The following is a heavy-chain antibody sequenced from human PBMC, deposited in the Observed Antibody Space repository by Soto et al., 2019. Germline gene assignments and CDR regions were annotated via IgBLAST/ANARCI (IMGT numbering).Heavy chain of an antibody. CDR2: ISAYNGNT. CDR3: ARVVTEYYYYGMDV. Sequence: RASVKVSCKASGYTFTSYGISWVRQAPGQGLEWMGWISAYNGNTNYAQKLQGRVTMTTDTSASTAYMELRSLRSDDTAVYYCARVVTEYYYYGMDVWGQGTTVTVYS. V-gene: IGHV1-18*01. J-gene: IGHJ6*02. D-gene: IGHD5-18*01. CDR1: GYTFTSYG.